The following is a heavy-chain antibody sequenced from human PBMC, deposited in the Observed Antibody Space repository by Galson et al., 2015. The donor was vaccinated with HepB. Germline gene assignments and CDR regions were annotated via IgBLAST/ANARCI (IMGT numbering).Heavy chain of an antibody. J-gene: IGHJ4*02. CDR3: ARTWWNGGGNSRGVWYY. CDR2: INSDGSST. Sequence: SLRLSCAASGFTFSTYWMHWVRQTPGKGLVWVSRINSDGSSTNCADSVKGRFTISRDNAKNTLYLQMNSLRAEDTAVYYCARTWWNGGGNSRGVWYYWGQGTLVTVSS. D-gene: IGHD4-23*01. V-gene: IGHV3-74*01. CDR1: GFTFSTYW.